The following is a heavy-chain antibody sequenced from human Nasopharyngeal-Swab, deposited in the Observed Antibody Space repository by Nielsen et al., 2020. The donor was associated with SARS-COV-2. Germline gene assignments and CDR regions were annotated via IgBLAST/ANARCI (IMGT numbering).Heavy chain of an antibody. V-gene: IGHV3-73*01. D-gene: IGHD1-26*01. CDR1: GFTFSGST. CDR2: IRSKADNYAT. Sequence: GGSLRLSCAASGFTFSGSTMHWVRQASGKGLEWVGRIRSKADNYATAYAASVKGRFIISRDDSQNTAYLQMNSLKTEDTAVYYCARVNPVSGSYYDAFDIWGQGTMVTVSS. CDR3: ARVNPVSGSYYDAFDI. J-gene: IGHJ3*02.